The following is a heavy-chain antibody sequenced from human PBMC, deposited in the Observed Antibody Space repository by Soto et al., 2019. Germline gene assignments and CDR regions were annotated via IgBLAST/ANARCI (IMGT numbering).Heavy chain of an antibody. CDR1: GYTFSGYY. V-gene: IGHV1-2*02. Sequence: ASVKVSCKPSGYTFSGYYMHWMRQAPGQGLEWMGWINPNTSGTIYAQKFQGRVAMTRDTSISTAYMELSGLRSDDTAVYYCARDRDPTFFDYWGQGTLVTVSS. CDR2: INPNTSGT. J-gene: IGHJ4*02. CDR3: ARDRDPTFFDY.